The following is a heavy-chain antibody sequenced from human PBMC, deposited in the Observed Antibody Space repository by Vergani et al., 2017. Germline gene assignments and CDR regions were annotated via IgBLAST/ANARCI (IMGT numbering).Heavy chain of an antibody. CDR3: ASGKYYSDSTSHFRGRYFDV. D-gene: IGHD3-16*01. J-gene: IGHJ2*01. CDR2: IYNSGNG. V-gene: IGHV4-39*01. Sequence: QLQLQESGPGLLKPSETLSLTCSVSGTSISGSSDYWGWIRQPPGKGLEWIGSIYNSGNGDSSSSLKSRVTISADTSKNQFSLRLTSVTAADTAVYYCASGKYYSDSTSHFRGRYFDVWGRGTLVTVPS. CDR1: GTSISGSSDY.